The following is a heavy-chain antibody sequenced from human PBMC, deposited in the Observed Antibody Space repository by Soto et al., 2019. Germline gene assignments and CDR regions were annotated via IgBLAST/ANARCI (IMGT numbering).Heavy chain of an antibody. CDR2: ISGSGDRT. CDR1: GFTFSNYA. V-gene: IGHV3-23*01. CDR3: VKERSGHSYADS. D-gene: IGHD5-18*01. J-gene: IGHJ4*02. Sequence: EVHLLESGGGLVQPGGSLRLSCAASGFTFSNYAMSWLRQPPGKGLEWVSAISGSGDRTYYADSVKDRFTISRDNSKNTLYLQMNSLRAEDSAVYYCVKERSGHSYADSWGQGTLVTVSS.